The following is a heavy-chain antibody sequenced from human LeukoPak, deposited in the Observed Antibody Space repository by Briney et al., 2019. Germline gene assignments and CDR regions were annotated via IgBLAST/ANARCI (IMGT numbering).Heavy chain of an antibody. J-gene: IGHJ4*02. V-gene: IGHV3-11*01. D-gene: IGHD3-10*01. CDR3: ARDGEDYNGSGSYYNPIFDY. Sequence: GGSLRLSCAASGFTFSDYYMSWIRQAPGKGLESVSYISSSGSTIYYADSVKGRFTISRDNAKNSLYLQMNSLRAEDTAVYYCARDGEDYNGSGSYYNPIFDYWGQGTLVTVSS. CDR2: ISSSGSTI. CDR1: GFTFSDYY.